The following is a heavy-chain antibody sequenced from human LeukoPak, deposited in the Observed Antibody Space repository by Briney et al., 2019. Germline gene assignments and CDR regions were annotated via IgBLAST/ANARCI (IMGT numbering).Heavy chain of an antibody. Sequence: SETLSLTCTVSGGSLSSYYWSWIRQPPGKGLEWIGYIYYSGSTNYNPSLKSRVTISVDTSKNQFSLKLSSVTAADTAVYYCARDPGDTAGWFDPWGQGTLVTVSS. CDR1: GGSLSSYY. J-gene: IGHJ5*02. V-gene: IGHV4-59*01. CDR2: IYYSGST. CDR3: ARDPGDTAGWFDP. D-gene: IGHD5-18*01.